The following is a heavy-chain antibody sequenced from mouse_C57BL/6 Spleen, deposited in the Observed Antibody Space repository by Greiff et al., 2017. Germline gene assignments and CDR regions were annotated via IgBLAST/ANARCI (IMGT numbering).Heavy chain of an antibody. V-gene: IGHV5-17*01. J-gene: IGHJ4*01. CDR3: VYYGNAYAMDY. D-gene: IGHD2-1*01. CDR2: ISSGSSTL. Sequence: EVKLVESGGGLVKPGGSLKLSCAASGFTFSDYGMHWVRQAPEKGLEWVAYISSGSSTLYYADTVKGRFTISRDNATNTLFLQMTSLRSEDTAMYYCVYYGNAYAMDYWGQGTSVTVSS. CDR1: GFTFSDYG.